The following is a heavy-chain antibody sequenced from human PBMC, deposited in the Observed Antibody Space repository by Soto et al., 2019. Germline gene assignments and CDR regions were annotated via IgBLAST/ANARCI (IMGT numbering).Heavy chain of an antibody. CDR3: ARDRYYDSSGPNNRDV. CDR1: GFTFSSYG. J-gene: IGHJ6*02. CDR2: IWYDGSNK. Sequence: QVQLVESGGGVVQPGRSLRLSCEASGFTFSSYGMHWVRQAPGKGLEWVAVIWYDGSNKYYADSVKGRFTISRDNSKNTLYLQMNSLRAEDTAVYYCARDRYYDSSGPNNRDVWGQGTTVTVSS. V-gene: IGHV3-33*01. D-gene: IGHD3-22*01.